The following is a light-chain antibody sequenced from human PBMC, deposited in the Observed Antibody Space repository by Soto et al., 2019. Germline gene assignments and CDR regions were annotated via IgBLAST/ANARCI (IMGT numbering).Light chain of an antibody. CDR3: QQNTRTPST. V-gene: IGKV1-12*02. Sequence: DIQMTESPSSVSAFVGDRVTITCRASQEVSRWLAWYQQIPGKAPKLLIYTASTLQSGVSSRFSGSASGTDLTLTISSLQPEDFAIYFYQQNTRTPSTFGQGTNLEIK. CDR1: QEVSRW. CDR2: TAS. J-gene: IGKJ2*01.